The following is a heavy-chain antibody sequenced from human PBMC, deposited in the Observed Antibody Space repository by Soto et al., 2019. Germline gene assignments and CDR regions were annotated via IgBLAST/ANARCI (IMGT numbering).Heavy chain of an antibody. CDR1: GFTFSSYA. V-gene: IGHV3-30-3*01. D-gene: IGHD5-12*01. Sequence: GGSLRLSCAASGFTFSSYAMHWVRPAPGKGLEWVAVISYDGSNKYYADSVKGRFTISRDNSKNTLYLQMNSLRAEDTAVYYCAREKRWLQSRLTDYWGQGTLVTVSS. CDR3: AREKRWLQSRLTDY. CDR2: ISYDGSNK. J-gene: IGHJ4*02.